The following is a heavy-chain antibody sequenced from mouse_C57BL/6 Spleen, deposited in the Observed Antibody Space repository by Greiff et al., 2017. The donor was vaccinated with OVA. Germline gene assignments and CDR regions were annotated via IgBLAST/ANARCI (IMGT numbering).Heavy chain of an antibody. J-gene: IGHJ4*01. Sequence: VQLQQSGAELVRPGASVKLSCKASGYTFTDYCINWVKQRPGQGLEWIARIYPGSGNTYYNEKFKGKATLTAEKSSSTAYMQLSSLTSEDSAVYFCARYYDGAMDYWGQGTSVTVSS. CDR2: IYPGSGNT. CDR3: ARYYDGAMDY. CDR1: GYTFTDYC. D-gene: IGHD1-1*01. V-gene: IGHV1-76*01.